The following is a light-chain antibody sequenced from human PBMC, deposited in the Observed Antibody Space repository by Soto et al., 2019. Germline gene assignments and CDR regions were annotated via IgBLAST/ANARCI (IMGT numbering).Light chain of an antibody. CDR3: QQRSNWLWT. Sequence: TQSPAPLCFSPGGRDTISCRASQSVSSYLAWYQQKPGQAPRLLVYGASNRATGIPARFRGSGSGTDFTLTISSLEPEDFAVYYCQQRSNWLWTFCQGT. V-gene: IGKV3-11*01. CDR1: QSVSSY. J-gene: IGKJ1*01. CDR2: GAS.